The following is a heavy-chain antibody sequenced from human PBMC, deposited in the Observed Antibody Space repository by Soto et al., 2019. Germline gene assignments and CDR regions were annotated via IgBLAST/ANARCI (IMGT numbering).Heavy chain of an antibody. J-gene: IGHJ4*02. D-gene: IGHD2-2*01. CDR1: GFTFSDHH. CDR2: TRNKAHSYTS. CDR3: VRERCSSIDCTRGVFDY. V-gene: IGHV3-72*01. Sequence: EVQLVESGGGLVQPGGSLRVSCAASGFTFSDHHMDWVRRAPGKGLEWVARTRNKAHSYTSEYAASVKGRFTISRDDSTNSLSLLISSLKTEDTAVYYCVRERCSSIDCTRGVFDYWGQGPLVTVSS.